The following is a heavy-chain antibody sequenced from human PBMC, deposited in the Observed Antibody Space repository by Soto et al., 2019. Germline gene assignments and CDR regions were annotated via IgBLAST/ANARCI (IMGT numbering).Heavy chain of an antibody. V-gene: IGHV6-1*01. CDR3: ARGNALDV. J-gene: IGHJ3*01. CDR1: GDSVSSDITS. D-gene: IGHD3-10*01. CDR2: TYYRSKWFH. Sequence: QGQLQQSGPGLVKPSQTLSLTCAISGDSVSSDITSWNWIRQSPSISLDWLGRTYYRSKWFHDYAASVKSRITINPDTSKDQFSLELNSMTPEDTAVYYCARGNALDVWGQGTVVTVSS.